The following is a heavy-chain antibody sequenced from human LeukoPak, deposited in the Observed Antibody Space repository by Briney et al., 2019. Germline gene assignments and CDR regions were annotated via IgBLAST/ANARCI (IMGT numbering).Heavy chain of an antibody. D-gene: IGHD6-19*01. V-gene: IGHV5-51*01. Sequence: GESLKISCKGSGYSFTSYWIGWVRQMPGKGLEWMGIIYPGDSDTRYSPSFQGQVTISADKSVSTAYLQWSSLKASDTAMYYCARLRSGQSYYYGMDVWGQGTTVTVSS. CDR3: ARLRSGQSYYYGMDV. J-gene: IGHJ6*02. CDR2: IYPGDSDT. CDR1: GYSFTSYW.